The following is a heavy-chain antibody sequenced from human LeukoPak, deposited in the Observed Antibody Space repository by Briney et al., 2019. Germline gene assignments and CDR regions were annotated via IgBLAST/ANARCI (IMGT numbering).Heavy chain of an antibody. CDR3: ARNQQLGGHSYYYYGMDV. CDR1: GFTSIAYA. V-gene: IGHV3-23*01. CDR2: ISGGGVTT. J-gene: IGHJ6*02. Sequence: GGSLRLSCVGSGFTSIAYALTWARQAPGKGLEWVSGISGGGVTTYYADSVKGRFTIPRDNSKNTLYLQMNSLRADNTAIYYCARNQQLGGHSYYYYGMDVWGQGTTVTVSS. D-gene: IGHD3-16*01.